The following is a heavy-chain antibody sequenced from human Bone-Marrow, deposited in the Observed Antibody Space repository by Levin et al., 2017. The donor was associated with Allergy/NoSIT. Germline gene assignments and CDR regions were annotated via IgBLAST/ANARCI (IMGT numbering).Heavy chain of an antibody. D-gene: IGHD3-16*02. V-gene: IGHV2-5*02. CDR1: GFSLNTTGVA. Sequence: VSGPTLVKPTQTLTLTCTFSGFSLNTTGVAVGWIRQPPGGALEWLALIYWDDLKRYNPSLKNRLTITKGTSKHQVVLSMTNMDPVDTTTSYCAHRHYYDFIWGSYRQSNWFDPWGQGTLVAVSS. CDR2: IYWDDLK. CDR3: AHRHYYDFIWGSYRQSNWFDP. J-gene: IGHJ5*02.